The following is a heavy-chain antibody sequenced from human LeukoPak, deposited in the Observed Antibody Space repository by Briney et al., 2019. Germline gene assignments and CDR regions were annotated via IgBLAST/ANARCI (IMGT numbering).Heavy chain of an antibody. CDR3: AREDHDILTGYYHFDY. J-gene: IGHJ4*02. CDR2: ISSSGSTI. V-gene: IGHV3-48*03. CDR1: GFTFSSYE. Sequence: GGSLRLSCAASGFTFSSYEMNWVRQAPGKGLEWVSYISSSGSTIYYADSVKGRFTISRDNAKNSLYLQMNSLRAEDTAVYYCAREDHDILTGYYHFDYWGQGTLVTVSS. D-gene: IGHD3-9*01.